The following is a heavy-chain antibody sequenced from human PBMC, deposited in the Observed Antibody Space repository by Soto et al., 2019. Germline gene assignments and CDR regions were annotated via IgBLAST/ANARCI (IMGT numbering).Heavy chain of an antibody. Sequence: QVQLVQSGAEVKKPGASVKVSCTASGYTFTSYDINWVRQATGQGLEWMGWMNPNSGNTGYAQKFQGRVTMTRNTSISTAYMELSSLRSEDTAVYYCAATGEDYYYYYYMDVWGKGTTVTVSS. J-gene: IGHJ6*03. V-gene: IGHV1-8*01. CDR2: MNPNSGNT. CDR1: GYTFTSYD. CDR3: AATGEDYYYYYYMDV.